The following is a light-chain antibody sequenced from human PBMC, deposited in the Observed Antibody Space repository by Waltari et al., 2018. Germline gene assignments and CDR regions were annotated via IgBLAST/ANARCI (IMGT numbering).Light chain of an antibody. CDR3: AVWDDSLSGPV. Sequence: QSVVTQPPSASGTPGQRVTISCSGSSSNIGRYYVSWSQHLPGTAPKLLIYRDTQRPSGVPDRFSGSKSGTSASLAISGLRSEDEADYYCAVWDDSLSGPVFGGGTKLTVL. V-gene: IGLV1-47*01. J-gene: IGLJ2*01. CDR2: RDT. CDR1: SSNIGRYY.